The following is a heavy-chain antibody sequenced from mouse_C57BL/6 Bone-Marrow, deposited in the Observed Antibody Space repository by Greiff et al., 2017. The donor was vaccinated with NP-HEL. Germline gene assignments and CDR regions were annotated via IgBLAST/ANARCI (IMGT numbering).Heavy chain of an antibody. CDR3: ARPPSYGSSPYWYFDV. Sequence: VQLQESGPELVTPGASVKISCKASGYAFSSSWMNWVKQRPGKGLEWIGRIYPGDGDTNYNGKFKGKATLTADKSSSTAYMQLSSLTSEDSAVYFCARPPSYGSSPYWYFDVWGTGTTVTVSS. D-gene: IGHD1-1*01. J-gene: IGHJ1*03. CDR1: GYAFSSSW. CDR2: IYPGDGDT. V-gene: IGHV1-82*01.